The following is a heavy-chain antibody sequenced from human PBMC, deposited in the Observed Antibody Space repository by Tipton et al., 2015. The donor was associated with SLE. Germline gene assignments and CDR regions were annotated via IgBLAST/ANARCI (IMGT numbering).Heavy chain of an antibody. CDR3: ARVLVAAHDAFDI. D-gene: IGHD1-26*01. CDR2: INHSGST. J-gene: IGHJ3*02. CDR1: GGSFSGYY. V-gene: IGHV4-34*01. Sequence: AGLVKPSETLSLTCAVYGGSFSGYYWSWIRQPPGKGLEWIGEINHSGSTNYNPSLKSRVTISVDTSKNQFSLKLSSVTAADTAVYYCARVLVAAHDAFDIWGQGTMVTVSS.